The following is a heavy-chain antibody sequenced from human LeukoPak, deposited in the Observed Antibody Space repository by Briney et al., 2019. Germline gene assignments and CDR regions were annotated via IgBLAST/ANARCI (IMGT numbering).Heavy chain of an antibody. CDR3: ASSGYDSSGYRDY. CDR2: INPNSGGT. J-gene: IGHJ4*02. V-gene: IGHV1-2*02. Sequence: ASVKVSCKASGYTFTGYYMHWVRQAPGQGLEWMGWINPNSGGTNYAQKFQGRVTMTRDTSISTAYMELGRLRSDDMAVYYCASSGYDSSGYRDYWGQGTLVTVSS. D-gene: IGHD3-22*01. CDR1: GYTFTGYY.